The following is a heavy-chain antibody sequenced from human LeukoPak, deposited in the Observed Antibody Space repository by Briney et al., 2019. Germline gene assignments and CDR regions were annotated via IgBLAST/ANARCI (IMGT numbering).Heavy chain of an antibody. CDR2: IYYSGST. Sequence: SETLSLTCTVSGGSISSYYWSWIRQPPGKGLEWIGYIYYSGSTNYNPSLKSRVTISVDTSKNQFSLKLSSVTAADTAVYYCATFDYGDYERRGHFDYWGQGTLVTVSS. V-gene: IGHV4-59*08. CDR1: GGSISSYY. D-gene: IGHD4-17*01. J-gene: IGHJ4*02. CDR3: ATFDYGDYERRGHFDY.